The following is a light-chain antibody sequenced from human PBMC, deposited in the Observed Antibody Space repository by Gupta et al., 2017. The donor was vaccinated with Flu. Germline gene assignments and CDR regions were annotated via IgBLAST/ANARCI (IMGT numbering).Light chain of an antibody. J-gene: IGKJ3*01. V-gene: IGKV3-20*01. Sequence: EIVLTQSPGTLSLSPGERATLSCRASQRISGSYLAWYQQKPGQAPRLLIYDTSTRATGIPDRFSGYGSGTEFTLAISRLEPEDFAVYYCQLYDNSRTNFGPGTKVDIK. CDR3: QLYDNSRTN. CDR1: QRISGSY. CDR2: DTS.